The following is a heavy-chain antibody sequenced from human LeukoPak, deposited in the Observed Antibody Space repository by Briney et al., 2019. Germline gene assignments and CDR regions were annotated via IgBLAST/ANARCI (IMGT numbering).Heavy chain of an antibody. V-gene: IGHV3-23*01. Sequence: GGSLRLSCVAPGITFSNYAVSWVRQAPEKGLDWVSVISGSAHKIRYADSVKGRFTISRDNSENIVYLQMNNLRAEDTAVYYCAGRVTGYSSGYVYWGQGTLVTVSS. CDR1: GITFSNYA. D-gene: IGHD5-18*01. J-gene: IGHJ4*02. CDR2: ISGSAHKI. CDR3: AGRVTGYSSGYVY.